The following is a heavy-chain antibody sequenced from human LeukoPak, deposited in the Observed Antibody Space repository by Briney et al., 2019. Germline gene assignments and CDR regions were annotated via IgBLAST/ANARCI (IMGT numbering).Heavy chain of an antibody. J-gene: IGHJ2*01. Sequence: PSETLSLTCTVSGGSISSGSYYWSWIRQPAGKGLEWIGRIYTSGSTNYNPSLKSRVTISVDTSKNQFSLKLSSVTAADTAVYYCARDPVDQPYWFFDLWGRGTLVTVSS. CDR1: GGSISSGSYY. D-gene: IGHD2-2*01. CDR3: ARDPVDQPYWFFDL. CDR2: IYTSGST. V-gene: IGHV4-61*02.